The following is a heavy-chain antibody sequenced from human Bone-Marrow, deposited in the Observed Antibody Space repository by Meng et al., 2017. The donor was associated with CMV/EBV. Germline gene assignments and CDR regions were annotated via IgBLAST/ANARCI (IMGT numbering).Heavy chain of an antibody. CDR3: ARAGDFWSASDMDD. V-gene: IGHV3-7*01. CDR1: GFTFRSYW. CDR2: IKQDGSEK. Sequence: GESLKISCAASGFTFRSYWTTWVRQAPGKGLEWVANIKQDGSEKYYVDSVKGRFTISRDNAKNSVYLQMNSLRAEDTAVYYCARAGDFWSASDMDDWGQGTLVTVSS. J-gene: IGHJ4*02. D-gene: IGHD3-3*01.